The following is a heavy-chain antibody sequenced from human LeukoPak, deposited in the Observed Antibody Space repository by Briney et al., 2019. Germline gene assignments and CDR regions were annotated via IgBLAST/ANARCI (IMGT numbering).Heavy chain of an antibody. CDR3: ARVPEYFFDY. J-gene: IGHJ4*02. V-gene: IGHV3-23*01. Sequence: GGSLRLSCEASGFSFNYYAMSWVRQAPGKGLEWVSSISGSRGGAYYADSVKGRFTISRDNSMNTLYLQMNRLRAEDTAVYSCARVPEYFFDYWGQGTLVTVSS. CDR1: GFSFNYYA. CDR2: ISGSRGGA. D-gene: IGHD2/OR15-2a*01.